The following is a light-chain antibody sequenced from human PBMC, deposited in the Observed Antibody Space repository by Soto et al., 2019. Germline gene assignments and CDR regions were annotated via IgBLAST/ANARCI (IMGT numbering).Light chain of an antibody. V-gene: IGKV4-1*01. CDR3: QQYYSTPPT. CDR2: WAS. Sequence: IVMTQSPGSLAVSLGERATINCKSSQSVLYSSNNKNYLAWYQQKPGQPPKLLIYWASTRESGVPDRLSGSGSGTDFTLTISSLQAEDVAVYYCQQYYSTPPTFGGGTRLEIK. J-gene: IGKJ5*01. CDR1: QSVLYSSNNKNY.